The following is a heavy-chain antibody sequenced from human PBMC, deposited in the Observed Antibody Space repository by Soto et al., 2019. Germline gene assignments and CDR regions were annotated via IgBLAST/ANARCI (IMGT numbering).Heavy chain of an antibody. V-gene: IGHV1-8*01. J-gene: IGHJ5*02. CDR1: GYSFTNND. D-gene: IGHD3-16*01. CDR2: MNPGSGDT. CDR3: ARTETFGSLNWFDP. Sequence: ASVKVSCKASGYSFTNNDVSWVRQATGQGLEWMGWMNPGSGDTGYAQKFQGRVTMTRDISIATAYMELSSLRSDDTAIYYCARTETFGSLNWFDPWGQGTLVTVSS.